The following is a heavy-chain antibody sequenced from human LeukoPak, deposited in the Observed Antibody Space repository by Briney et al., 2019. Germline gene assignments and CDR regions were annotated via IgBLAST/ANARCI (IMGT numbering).Heavy chain of an antibody. V-gene: IGHV4-39*07. Sequence: SETLSLTCTVSGGSISSSTYYWGWIRQPPGKGLEWIGEIYHSGSTNYNPSLKSRVTISVDKSKNQFSLKLSSVTAADTAVYYCARDLHSSGYWGSYYYMDVWGKGTTVTVSS. CDR1: GGSISSSTYY. CDR2: IYHSGST. J-gene: IGHJ6*03. CDR3: ARDLHSSGYWGSYYYMDV. D-gene: IGHD3-22*01.